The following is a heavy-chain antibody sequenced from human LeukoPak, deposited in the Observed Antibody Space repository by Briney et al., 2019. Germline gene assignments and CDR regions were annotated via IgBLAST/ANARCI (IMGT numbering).Heavy chain of an antibody. J-gene: IGHJ2*01. CDR3: AKDPYSSGVRPHWYFDL. CDR1: GFTFSGFA. D-gene: IGHD6-19*01. CDR2: ISGSGGST. Sequence: PGGSLRLSCAASGFTFSGFAMSWVRQAPGKGLEWVSAISGSGGSTYYADSVKGRFTISRDNSKNTLYLQMNSLRAEDTAVYYCAKDPYSSGVRPHWYFDLWGRGTLVTVSS. V-gene: IGHV3-23*01.